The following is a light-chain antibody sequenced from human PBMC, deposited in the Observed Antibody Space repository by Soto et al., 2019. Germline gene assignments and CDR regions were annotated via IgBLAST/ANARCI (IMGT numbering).Light chain of an antibody. CDR2: GSS. CDR1: QSVSNNY. V-gene: IGKV3-20*01. Sequence: EVVLTQSPGTLSLSPGERATLSCRASQSVSNNYFAWYQQKPGQAPRLLIVGSSDRATGIPDRFSGSGSGTAFTLTISRLEPEDFEVYYCQQYGSSPPYTFGQGTKLEIK. CDR3: QQYGSSPPYT. J-gene: IGKJ2*01.